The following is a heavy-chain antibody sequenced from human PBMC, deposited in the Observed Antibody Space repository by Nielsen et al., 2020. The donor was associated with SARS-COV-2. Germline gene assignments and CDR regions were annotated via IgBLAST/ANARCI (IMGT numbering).Heavy chain of an antibody. Sequence: GESLKISCAASGFTFSSYSMNWVRQAPGKGLEWVAVISYDGSEKYYADSVKGRFSISRDKSKNTLYLQMSSLRAEDTAVYYCARDNSWGNYFDYWGQGTLVTVSS. CDR1: GFTFSSYS. CDR2: ISYDGSEK. V-gene: IGHV3-30*03. D-gene: IGHD3-16*01. J-gene: IGHJ4*02. CDR3: ARDNSWGNYFDY.